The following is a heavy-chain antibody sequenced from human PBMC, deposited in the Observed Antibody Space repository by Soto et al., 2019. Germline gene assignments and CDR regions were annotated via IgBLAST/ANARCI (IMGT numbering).Heavy chain of an antibody. D-gene: IGHD2-2*01. V-gene: IGHV3-66*01. CDR1: GFTVSSNY. CDR2: IYSGGST. CDR3: ARVRPAAIGYYYYYMDV. J-gene: IGHJ6*03. Sequence: GGSLRLSCAASGFTVSSNYMSWVRQAPGKGLEWVSVIYSGGSTYYADSVKGRFTISRDNSKNTLYLQMNSLRAEDTAVYYCARVRPAAIGYYYYYMDVWGKGTTVTVSS.